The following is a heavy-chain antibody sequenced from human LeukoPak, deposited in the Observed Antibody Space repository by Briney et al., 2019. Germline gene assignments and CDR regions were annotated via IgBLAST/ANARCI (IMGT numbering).Heavy chain of an antibody. CDR1: GGPISSYY. CDR2: IYYSGST. Sequence: PSETLSLTCTVSGGPISSYYWSWIRQPPVKGLEWIGYIYYSGSTNYNPSLKSRVTISVDTSKNQFSLKLSSVTAADTAVYYCARQREVYYDSYFDYWGQGTLVTVSS. J-gene: IGHJ4*02. CDR3: ARQREVYYDSYFDY. V-gene: IGHV4-59*08. D-gene: IGHD3-3*01.